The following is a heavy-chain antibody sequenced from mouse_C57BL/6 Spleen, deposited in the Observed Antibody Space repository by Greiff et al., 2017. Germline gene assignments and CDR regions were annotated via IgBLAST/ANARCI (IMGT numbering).Heavy chain of an antibody. D-gene: IGHD1-2*01. CDR2: INPNNGGT. V-gene: IGHV1-18*01. CDR3: ARLWYFDV. Sequence: EVQLQQSGPELVKPGASVKIPCKASGYTFTDYNMDWVKQSDGKSLEWIGDINPNNGGTIYNQKFKGKATLTVDKSSSTAYMELRSLTSEDTAVYYCARLWYFDVWGTGTTVTVSS. J-gene: IGHJ1*03. CDR1: GYTFTDYN.